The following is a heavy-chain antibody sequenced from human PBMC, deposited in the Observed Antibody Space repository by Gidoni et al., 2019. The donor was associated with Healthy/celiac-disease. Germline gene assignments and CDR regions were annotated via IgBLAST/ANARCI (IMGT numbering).Heavy chain of an antibody. CDR3: AREAYDYSPENAFDI. V-gene: IGHV3-48*01. D-gene: IGHD4-4*01. CDR1: GFPFSSYS. J-gene: IGHJ3*02. CDR2: ISSSSSTI. Sequence: EVQLVESGGGLVQPGGSLRISCAASGFPFSSYSMNWVRQAPGKGMECVSYISSSSSTIYYADSVKGRFTISRDNAKNSLYLQMNSLRAEDTAVYYCAREAYDYSPENAFDIWGQGTMVTVSS.